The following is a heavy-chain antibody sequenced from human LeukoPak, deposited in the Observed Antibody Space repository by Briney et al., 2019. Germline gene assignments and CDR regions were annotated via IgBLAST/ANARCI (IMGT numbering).Heavy chain of an antibody. Sequence: GGSLRLSCAASGFTFSTYSMNWVRQAPGKGLEWVSSISSSSSYIYYADSVKGRFTISRDNAKKSVYLQMNSLRAEDTAVYYCARAYSERYGLGYYYMDVWGKGTTVTVSS. CDR2: ISSSSSYI. D-gene: IGHD1-26*01. CDR1: GFTFSTYS. J-gene: IGHJ6*03. V-gene: IGHV3-21*01. CDR3: ARAYSERYGLGYYYMDV.